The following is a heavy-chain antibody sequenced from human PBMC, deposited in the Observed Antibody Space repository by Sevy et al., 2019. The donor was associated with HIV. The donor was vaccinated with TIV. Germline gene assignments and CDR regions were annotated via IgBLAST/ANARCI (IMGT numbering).Heavy chain of an antibody. CDR2: IIPVFGSA. Sequence: ASVKVSCKASGDTFGNYAIAWVRQAPGQGLEWKGGIIPVFGSANSAQKFQDRVTITADVSTSTAYMELRSLRSEDTAVYYCARSNPDGYNYSYYYGMDVWRQGTTVTVSS. CDR1: GDTFGNYA. CDR3: ARSNPDGYNYSYYYGMDV. J-gene: IGHJ6*02. D-gene: IGHD1-1*01. V-gene: IGHV1-69*13.